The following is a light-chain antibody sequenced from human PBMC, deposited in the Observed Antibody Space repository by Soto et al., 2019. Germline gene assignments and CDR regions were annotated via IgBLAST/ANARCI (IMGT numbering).Light chain of an antibody. CDR1: QTVGSN. CDR2: GAS. J-gene: IGKJ1*01. CDR3: QQYNKWPRT. Sequence: EIVLTQSPDTLSVSPGERATLSCRASQTVGSNLAWYQQKPGQAPRLLIYGASTRATGIPATFSGSGSGTEFTLIISSLQSEDSAVYYCQQYNKWPRTFGQGTK. V-gene: IGKV3-15*01.